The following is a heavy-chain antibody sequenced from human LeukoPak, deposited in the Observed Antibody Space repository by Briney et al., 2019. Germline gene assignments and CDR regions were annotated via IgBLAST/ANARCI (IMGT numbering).Heavy chain of an antibody. CDR1: GFTFSSYS. V-gene: IGHV3-21*01. J-gene: IGHJ4*02. CDR3: ARDGATHADY. CDR2: ISSSSSYI. Sequence: GGSLRLSCAASGFTFSSYSMNWVRQAPGKGLEWVSSISSSSSYIYYADSVKGRFTISRDNAKNSLYLQMNCLRAEDTAVYYCARDGATHADYWGQGTLVTVSS. D-gene: IGHD3-10*01.